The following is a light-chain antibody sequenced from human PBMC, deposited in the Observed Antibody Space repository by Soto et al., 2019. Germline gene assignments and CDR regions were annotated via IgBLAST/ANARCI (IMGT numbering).Light chain of an antibody. CDR3: SSYTSSSTYV. J-gene: IGLJ1*01. V-gene: IGLV2-14*01. CDR1: SNDVGGYNY. Sequence: QSVLDQPSSVSVAPGESITISCTGSSNDVGGYNYVSWYQQHPGKAPKVMIYEVSNRPSGVSNRFSGSKSGNTASLTISGLQAEDEADYYCSSYTSSSTYVFGTGTKSPS. CDR2: EVS.